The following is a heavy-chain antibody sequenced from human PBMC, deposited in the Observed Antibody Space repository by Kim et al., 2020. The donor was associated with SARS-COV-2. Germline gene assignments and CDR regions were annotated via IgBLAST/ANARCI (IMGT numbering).Heavy chain of an antibody. Sequence: SETLSLTCAVYGGSFSGYYWSWIRQPPGKGLEWIGEINHSGSTNYNPSLKSRVTISVDTSKNQFSLKLSSVTAADTAVYYCARGFFGEQLVRVGFDYWGQGTLVTVSS. J-gene: IGHJ4*02. V-gene: IGHV4-34*01. D-gene: IGHD6-13*01. CDR3: ARGFFGEQLVRVGFDY. CDR1: GGSFSGYY. CDR2: INHSGST.